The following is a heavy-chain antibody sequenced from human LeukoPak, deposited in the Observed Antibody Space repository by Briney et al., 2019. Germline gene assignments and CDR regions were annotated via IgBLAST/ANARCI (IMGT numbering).Heavy chain of an antibody. D-gene: IGHD3-10*01. Sequence: SETLSLTCTVSGDSVTSGGFYWAWLRQPPGKGLEWIATVYYTGSTYYNPSLKSRVTISIDTSKNHFSLKLRSVVAPDTAVYYCARHTGSGSLSRPFDPWGQGTLVTVSS. J-gene: IGHJ5*02. CDR3: ARHTGSGSLSRPFDP. V-gene: IGHV4-39*02. CDR1: GDSVTSGGFY. CDR2: VYYTGST.